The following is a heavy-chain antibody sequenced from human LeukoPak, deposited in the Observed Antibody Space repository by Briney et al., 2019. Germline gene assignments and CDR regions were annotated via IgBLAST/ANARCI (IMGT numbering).Heavy chain of an antibody. CDR1: GGSISSYY. Sequence: PSETLSLTCSVSGGSISSYYWSWIRQPPGKGLEWIGYIFYSGSTNYNPSLKSRVTIAVDTSKNQFSLKLRSVTAADTAVYYCARPQVGSGYYHEVDYWGQGILVTVSS. CDR2: IFYSGST. V-gene: IGHV4-59*08. CDR3: ARPQVGSGYYHEVDY. J-gene: IGHJ4*02. D-gene: IGHD3-22*01.